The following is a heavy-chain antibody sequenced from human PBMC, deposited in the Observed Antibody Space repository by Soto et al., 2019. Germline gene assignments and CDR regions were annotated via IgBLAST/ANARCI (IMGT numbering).Heavy chain of an antibody. J-gene: IGHJ4*02. V-gene: IGHV1-2*02. CDR3: GRGRSGQIVVFY. D-gene: IGHD1-26*01. CDR1: GYTFTGHY. Sequence: ASVKVSCKASGYTFTGHYIHWMRQAPEQGPEWMGEIGPESGATRYAEKFQGRVTMTRDTSITTVYMELKNLSPDDTAVYYCGRGRSGQIVVFYWGQGTPVTVSS. CDR2: IGPESGAT.